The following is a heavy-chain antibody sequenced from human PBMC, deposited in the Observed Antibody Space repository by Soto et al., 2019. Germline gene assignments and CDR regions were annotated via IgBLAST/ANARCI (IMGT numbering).Heavy chain of an antibody. CDR1: GYSCTSYW. Sequence: PGESLNICCKGSGYSCTSYWISWVRQMPGKGLEWMGRIDPSDSYTNYSPSFQGHVTISADKSISTAYLQWSSLKASDTAMYYCARHEGRMAHYGMDVWGQGTTVTVSS. D-gene: IGHD2-15*01. CDR2: IDPSDSYT. V-gene: IGHV5-10-1*01. J-gene: IGHJ6*02. CDR3: ARHEGRMAHYGMDV.